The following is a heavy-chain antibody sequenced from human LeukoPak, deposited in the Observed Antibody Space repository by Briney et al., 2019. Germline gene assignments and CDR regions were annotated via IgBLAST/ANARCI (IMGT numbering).Heavy chain of an antibody. J-gene: IGHJ4*02. D-gene: IGHD3-10*01. CDR3: ARVVYEFGGGEALDY. CDR1: GGSISSSSYY. CDR2: IYYSGST. V-gene: IGHV4-39*07. Sequence: SETLSLTCTVSGGSISSSSYYWGWIRQPPGKGLEWLGSIYYSGSTYYNPSLKSRVTISVDTSKNQFSLKLSSVTAADTAVYYCARVVYEFGGGEALDYWGQGTLVTVSS.